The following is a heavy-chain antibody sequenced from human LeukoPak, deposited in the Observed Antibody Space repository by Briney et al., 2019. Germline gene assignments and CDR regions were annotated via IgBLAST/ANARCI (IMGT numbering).Heavy chain of an antibody. CDR3: ARASKVTRTVTDSGSYYYYYMDV. D-gene: IGHD4-17*01. V-gene: IGHV4-38-2*01. CDR1: GYSISSGYY. J-gene: IGHJ6*03. CDR2: IYHIGGT. Sequence: PSETLSLTCAVSGYSISSGYYWCWIRQPPGKGLEWIGSIYHIGGTYYNQSLTSRVTISVDTSKNQFSLKLSSVTAADTAVYYCARASKVTRTVTDSGSYYYYYMDVWGKGTTVTVSS.